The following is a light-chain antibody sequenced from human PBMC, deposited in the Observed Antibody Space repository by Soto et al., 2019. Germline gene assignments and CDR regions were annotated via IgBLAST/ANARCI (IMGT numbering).Light chain of an antibody. J-gene: IGKJ5*01. CDR2: GAS. CDR3: QQYEKWPPSIT. V-gene: IGKV3-15*01. CDR1: QSISVTY. Sequence: EIVLTQSPGTLSLSPGERATLSCRASQSISVTYLAWYQQKPGQAPRLLIYGASTRATGIPARFSGSGSGTEFTLTISSLQSEDFAVYYCQQYEKWPPSITFGQGTRLEI.